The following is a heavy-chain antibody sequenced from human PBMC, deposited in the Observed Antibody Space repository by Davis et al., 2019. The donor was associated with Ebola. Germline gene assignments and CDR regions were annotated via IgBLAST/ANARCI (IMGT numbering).Heavy chain of an antibody. CDR2: ISQSGST. V-gene: IGHV4-61*08. Sequence: MPSETLSLTCTVSGGSISSGGYYWSWVRQPPGKGLEWIGEISQSGSTNYNPSLKSRVTISVDTSKNQFSLKLTSMTAADTAVYYCARAATVITGGWFDPWGQGTLVTVSS. CDR3: ARAATVITGGWFDP. D-gene: IGHD4-17*01. CDR1: GGSISSGGYY. J-gene: IGHJ5*02.